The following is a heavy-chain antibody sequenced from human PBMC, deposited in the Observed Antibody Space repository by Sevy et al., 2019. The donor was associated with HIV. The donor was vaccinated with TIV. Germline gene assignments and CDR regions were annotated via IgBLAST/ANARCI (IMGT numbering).Heavy chain of an antibody. CDR3: AKPENPSGDPNTPNDAFDI. CDR2: IWYDGSNK. D-gene: IGHD3-10*01. CDR1: GFTFSSYG. J-gene: IGHJ3*02. Sequence: GGSLRLSCAASGFTFSSYGMHWVRQAPGKGLEWVAVIWYDGSNKYYADSVKGRFTISRDNSKNTLYLQMNSLRAEDSAVYYCAKPENPSGDPNTPNDAFDIWGQGTMVTVSS. V-gene: IGHV3-33*06.